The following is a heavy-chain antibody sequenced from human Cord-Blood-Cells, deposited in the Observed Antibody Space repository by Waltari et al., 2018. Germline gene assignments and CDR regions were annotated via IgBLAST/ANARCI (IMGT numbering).Heavy chain of an antibody. CDR1: GGSFSGYY. J-gene: IGHJ2*01. CDR3: ASKLSSSSWYFDL. D-gene: IGHD6-6*01. Sequence: QVQLQQWGAGLLKPSETLSLTCAVYGGSFSGYYWSWIRQPPGKGLEWIGEINHSGSTNYNPSLKRRVTRSVDTSKNQFSLKLSSVTAADTAVYYCASKLSSSSWYFDLWGRGTLVTVSS. CDR2: INHSGST. V-gene: IGHV4-34*01.